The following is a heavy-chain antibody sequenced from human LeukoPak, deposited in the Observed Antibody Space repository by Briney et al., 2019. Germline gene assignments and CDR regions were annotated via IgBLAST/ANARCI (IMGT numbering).Heavy chain of an antibody. CDR2: INPSGGST. J-gene: IGHJ4*02. V-gene: IGHV1-46*01. CDR3: ATQHYYDSSGYYPAG. Sequence: GASVKVSCKASGYTFTGYYMHWVRQAPGQGLEWMGIINPSGGSTSYAQKFQGRVTMTRDTSTSTVYMELSSLRSEDTAVYYCATQHYYDSSGYYPAGWGQGTLVTVSS. D-gene: IGHD3-22*01. CDR1: GYTFTGYY.